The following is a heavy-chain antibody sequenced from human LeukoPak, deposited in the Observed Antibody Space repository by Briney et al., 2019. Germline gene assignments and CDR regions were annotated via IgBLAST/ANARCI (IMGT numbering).Heavy chain of an antibody. CDR3: ARIKSYYYDTSDKDAFDI. Sequence: GASVKVSCKASGYTFSHYGFSWVRQAPGQGLEWMGIINPSGGSTSYTQKFQGRVTMTRDTSTSTVYMELSSLRSEDTAVYYCARIKSYYYDTSDKDAFDIWGQGTMVTVSS. J-gene: IGHJ3*02. CDR2: INPSGGST. CDR1: GYTFSHYG. V-gene: IGHV1-46*01. D-gene: IGHD3-22*01.